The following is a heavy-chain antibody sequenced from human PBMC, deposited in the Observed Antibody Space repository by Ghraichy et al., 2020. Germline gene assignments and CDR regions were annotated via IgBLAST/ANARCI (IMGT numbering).Heavy chain of an antibody. Sequence: GSLRLSCAASGFTFSYYSMHWVRQAPGKGPECISYISSSSTTTYYADSVEGRFTISRDNAKSSLYLQMNSLRDEDTAFYYCARGSDFYDATPPGPDYWGQGTLVTVSS. V-gene: IGHV3-48*02. J-gene: IGHJ4*02. CDR1: GFTFSYYS. CDR3: ARGSDFYDATPPGPDY. CDR2: ISSSSTTT. D-gene: IGHD2-15*01.